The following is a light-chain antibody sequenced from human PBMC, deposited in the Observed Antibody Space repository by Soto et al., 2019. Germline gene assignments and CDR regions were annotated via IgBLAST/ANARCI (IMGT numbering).Light chain of an antibody. V-gene: IGLV1-47*01. Sequence: QSVLTQPPSASGTPGQRVTISCSGSSSNIGSNYVYWYQQHPGTAPKLLIYRNNQRPSGVPDRFSGSKSGTSASLAISGLRSEDEADYYCAAWDDSLSGWVFGGGTQLTVL. J-gene: IGLJ3*02. CDR1: SSNIGSNY. CDR2: RNN. CDR3: AAWDDSLSGWV.